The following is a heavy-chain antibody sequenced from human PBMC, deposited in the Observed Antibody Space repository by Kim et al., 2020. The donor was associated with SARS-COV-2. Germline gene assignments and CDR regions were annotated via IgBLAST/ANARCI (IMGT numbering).Heavy chain of an antibody. CDR1: GYSFINFD. J-gene: IGHJ4*02. CDR2: MNPKSDKK. CDR3: VRAETGFAEGGPIYYFDS. D-gene: IGHD2-21*01. V-gene: IGHV1-8*01. Sequence: ASVKVSCKASGYSFINFDINWVRQAPGQGLEWMGWMNPKSDKKGYAQKFQGRVTMTRNTSTGTAYMELSSLRSEDTAVYYCVRAETGFAEGGPIYYFDSWGQGTLVIVSS.